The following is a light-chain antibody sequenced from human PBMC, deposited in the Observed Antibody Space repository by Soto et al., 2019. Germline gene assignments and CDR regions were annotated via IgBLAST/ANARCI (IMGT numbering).Light chain of an antibody. CDR2: AAS. CDR1: QAIRND. J-gene: IGKJ1*01. CDR3: LQVFNFPRT. V-gene: IGKV1-6*02. Sequence: AIQMTQSPSSLSASVGDRVTITCRASQAIRNDLGWYQQKPGKAPKLLIYAASSLQSGVSSRFSGSGSGRDFTLTISSLQPEDFATYYCLQVFNFPRTFAQGTKVDIK.